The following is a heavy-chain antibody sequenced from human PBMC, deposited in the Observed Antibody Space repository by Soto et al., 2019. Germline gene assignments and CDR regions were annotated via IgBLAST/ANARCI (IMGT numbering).Heavy chain of an antibody. CDR1: GGSISSSSYY. Sequence: QLQLQESGPGLVKPSETLSLTCTVSGGSISSSSYYWGWIRQPPGKGLEWIGSIYYSGSTYYNPSLKSRVTLSVDTSKNQFSLKLSSVTAADTAVYYCARMGSSWYPRGFDPWGQGTLVTVSS. CDR2: IYYSGST. V-gene: IGHV4-39*01. D-gene: IGHD6-13*01. CDR3: ARMGSSWYPRGFDP. J-gene: IGHJ5*02.